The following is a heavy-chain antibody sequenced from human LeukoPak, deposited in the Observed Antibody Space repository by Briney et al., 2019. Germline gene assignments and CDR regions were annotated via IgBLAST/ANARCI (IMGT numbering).Heavy chain of an antibody. V-gene: IGHV1-18*01. CDR1: GYTFTSYG. CDR3: ARAGQYCSGGSCGTFDY. Sequence: ASVKVSCKASGYTFTSYGISWVRQAPGQGLEWMGWISAYNGNTNYAQKLQGRVTMTTDTSTSTACMELRSLRSDDTAVYYCARAGQYCSGGSCGTFDYWGQGTLVTVSS. J-gene: IGHJ4*02. D-gene: IGHD2-15*01. CDR2: ISAYNGNT.